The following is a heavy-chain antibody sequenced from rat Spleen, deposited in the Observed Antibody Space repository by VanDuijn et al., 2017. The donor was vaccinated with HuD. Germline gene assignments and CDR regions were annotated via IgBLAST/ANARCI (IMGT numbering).Heavy chain of an antibody. V-gene: IGHV5-25*01. D-gene: IGHD1-5*01. CDR2: ITTGGGNT. CDR1: GFTFSHCY. Sequence: EVQLVESGGGLVQPGRSMKLSCAASGFTFSHCYMAWVRQAPKKGLEWVASITTGGGNTYYRDSVKGRFTISRDNGKSTLFLQMDSLRSEDTATYYCLPRGSTTRFAYWGQGTLVTVSS. CDR3: LPRGSTTRFAY. J-gene: IGHJ3*01.